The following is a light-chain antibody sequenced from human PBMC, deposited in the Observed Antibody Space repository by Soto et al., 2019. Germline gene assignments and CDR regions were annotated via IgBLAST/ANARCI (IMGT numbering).Light chain of an antibody. V-gene: IGKV3-15*01. CDR3: KQYNNWPPWT. Sequence: EIVMTQSPATLSVSPGERATLSCRASQSVSSNLARYQQKPGQAPRLLIYGASTRATGSPARFSGSGSGTEFTLTISSLQSEDFAVYYCKQYNNWPPWTFGQVTKVEIK. CDR2: GAS. J-gene: IGKJ1*01. CDR1: QSVSSN.